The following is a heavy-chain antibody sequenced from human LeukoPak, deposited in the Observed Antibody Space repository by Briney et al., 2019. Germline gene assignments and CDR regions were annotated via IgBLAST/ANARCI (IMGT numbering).Heavy chain of an antibody. CDR1: GFTFSTYA. CDR2: ISYDGSNK. CDR3: ARVPNCSGGSCYGYYFDY. D-gene: IGHD2-15*01. V-gene: IGHV3-30-3*01. Sequence: SGGSLRLSCAASGFTFSTYAIHWVRQAPGKGLESVAVISYDGSNKYYADSVKGRFTISRDNSKNTLYLQMNSLRAEDTAVYYCARVPNCSGGSCYGYYFDYWGQGTLVTVSS. J-gene: IGHJ4*02.